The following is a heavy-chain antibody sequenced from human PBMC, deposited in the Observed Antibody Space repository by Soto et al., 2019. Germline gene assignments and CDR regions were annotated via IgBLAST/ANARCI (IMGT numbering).Heavy chain of an antibody. J-gene: IGHJ4*02. Sequence: GESLKISCASSGFTFSSYGMHWVRQAPGKGLEWVAVISYDGSNKYYADSVKGRFTISRDNSKNTLYLQMNSLRAEDTAVYYCAKSITMVRFDYWGQGTLVTVSS. V-gene: IGHV3-30*18. CDR2: ISYDGSNK. D-gene: IGHD3-10*01. CDR1: GFTFSSYG. CDR3: AKSITMVRFDY.